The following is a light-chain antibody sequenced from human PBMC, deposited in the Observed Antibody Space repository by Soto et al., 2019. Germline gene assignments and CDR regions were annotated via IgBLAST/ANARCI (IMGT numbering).Light chain of an antibody. Sequence: QSALTQPASVSGSPGQSITISXXXXXXXXCGYNYVSWYQHHPGKAPKLIIYDVTNRPSGVSNPFSGSKSGNTASLTISGLQPEDEADYYCSSYTTSNTRQIVFGTGTXV. CDR3: SSYTTSNTRQIV. V-gene: IGLV2-14*03. J-gene: IGLJ1*01. CDR2: DVT. CDR1: XXXXCGYNY.